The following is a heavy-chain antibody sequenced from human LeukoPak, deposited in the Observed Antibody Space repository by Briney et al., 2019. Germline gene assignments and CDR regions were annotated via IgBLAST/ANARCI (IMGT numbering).Heavy chain of an antibody. CDR1: GGSRSSSRYY. CDR3: ARHPYQLLWLSWFDP. J-gene: IGHJ5*02. Sequence: PSETLSLTCTVSGGSRSSSRYYRGWIRQPPGKGLEWTGSIYYSGRTYYNPSLKSRVTISVDTSKTQFSLKLSSVTAEATSVYYCARHPYQLLWLSWFDPWGQGTLVTVSS. CDR2: IYYSGRT. V-gene: IGHV4-39*01. D-gene: IGHD2-2*01.